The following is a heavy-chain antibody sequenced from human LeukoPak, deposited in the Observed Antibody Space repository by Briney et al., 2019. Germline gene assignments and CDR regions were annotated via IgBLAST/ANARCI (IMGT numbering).Heavy chain of an antibody. CDR3: ASFDSGSYYAFDI. CDR1: GYTFTSYD. D-gene: IGHD1-26*01. Sequence: ASVKVSCKASGYTFTSYDVNWVRQATGQGLEWMGWMNPNSGNTGYAQKFQGRVTMTRNTSISTAYMELSSLRSEDTAVYYCASFDSGSYYAFDIWGRGTMVTVSS. V-gene: IGHV1-8*01. CDR2: MNPNSGNT. J-gene: IGHJ3*02.